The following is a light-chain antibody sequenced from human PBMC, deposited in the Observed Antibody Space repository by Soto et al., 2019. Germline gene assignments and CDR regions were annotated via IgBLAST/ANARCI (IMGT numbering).Light chain of an antibody. Sequence: QSVLTQPASVSGSPGQSITISCTGTSSDVGGYNYVSWYQQHPGKAPKLMIYEVSNRPSGVSNRFSGSKSGNTASLTISGLQVEDEADYYCNSYTSSSTPVVFGGGTKLTVL. CDR3: NSYTSSSTPVV. CDR2: EVS. CDR1: SSDVGGYNY. V-gene: IGLV2-14*01. J-gene: IGLJ2*01.